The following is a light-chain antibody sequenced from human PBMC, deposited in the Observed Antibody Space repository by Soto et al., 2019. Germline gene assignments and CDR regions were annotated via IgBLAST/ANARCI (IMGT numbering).Light chain of an antibody. J-gene: IGKJ1*01. CDR3: QQYGSSRT. CDR1: QSVSSN. CDR2: DAS. V-gene: IGKV3-20*01. Sequence: EIVLTQSPATLSLSPGERATLSCRASQSVSSNLAWYQQKPGQAPRLLIYDASNRATGIPDRFSGSGSGTDFTLTISRLEPEDSAVYYCQQYGSSRTFGQGTKVDIK.